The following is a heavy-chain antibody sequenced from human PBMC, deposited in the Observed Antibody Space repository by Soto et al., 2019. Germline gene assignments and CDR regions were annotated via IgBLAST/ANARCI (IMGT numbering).Heavy chain of an antibody. CDR3: AREDRDQDIGLVPAAIEAMDV. CDR2: IIPIFDIA. J-gene: IGHJ6*02. V-gene: IGHV1-69*08. Sequence: QVQLVQSGAEVKKPGSSVKVSCKASGGTFSIYTITWVRQSRGQGLEWMGRIIPIFDIATYAQKFQGRLTVTADKSTSTAYMDLSSLRSEDTAVYYCAREDRDQDIGLVPAAIEAMDVWGQGTTVTVSS. D-gene: IGHD2-2*01. CDR1: GGTFSIYT.